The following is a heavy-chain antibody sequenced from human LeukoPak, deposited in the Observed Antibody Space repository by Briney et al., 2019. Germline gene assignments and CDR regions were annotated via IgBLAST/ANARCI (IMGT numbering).Heavy chain of an antibody. V-gene: IGHV3-23*01. Sequence: GGSLRLSCAASGFNLNNYAMNWVRQAPGKGLEWVAAVTGPGDTTYYSDSVKGRLIISRDSFKDILYLQMNRLGAEDTALYYCAKGAAIDHWGQGTLVTVSS. CDR2: VTGPGDTT. CDR1: GFNLNNYA. CDR3: AKGAAIDH. J-gene: IGHJ4*02. D-gene: IGHD2-21*01.